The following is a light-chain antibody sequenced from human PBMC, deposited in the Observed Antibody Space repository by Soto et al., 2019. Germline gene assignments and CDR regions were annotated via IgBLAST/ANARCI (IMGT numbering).Light chain of an antibody. J-gene: IGLJ2*01. CDR2: EVS. CDR1: SSDVGSYNL. CDR3: CSYAGSPTFVI. V-gene: IGLV2-23*02. Sequence: QSALTQPASVSGSPGQSITIPCTGASSDVGSYNLVSWYQQHPGKAPKLMIYEVSRRPSGISNRFSGSKSGNTASLTISGLQAEDEADYYFCSYAGSPTFVIFGGGTKLTVL.